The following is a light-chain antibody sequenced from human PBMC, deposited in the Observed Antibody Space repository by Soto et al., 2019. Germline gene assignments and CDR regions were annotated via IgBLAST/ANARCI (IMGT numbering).Light chain of an antibody. Sequence: EIVMTQSPATLSVSPGERATLSCRASLSVSRNLAWYQQKPGQAPRLLIFDASTRATGIPARFSGSGSGTEFTLTISRLEPEDFALYYCHQYDNSPLTFGGGTKVEIK. CDR1: LSVSRN. J-gene: IGKJ4*01. CDR3: HQYDNSPLT. CDR2: DAS. V-gene: IGKV3-15*01.